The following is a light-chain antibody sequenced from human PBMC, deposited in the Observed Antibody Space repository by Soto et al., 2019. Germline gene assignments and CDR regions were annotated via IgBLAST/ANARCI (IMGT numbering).Light chain of an antibody. CDR1: QSVSSN. V-gene: IGKV3-15*01. Sequence: EIVMTQSPATLSVSGGERATLAFRASQSVSSNLAWYQQKPGQAPRLLIYGASTRATGIPARFSGSGSGTEFTLTISGLQSEDFATYYCQQYNNWPVTFGGGTKVDIK. CDR3: QQYNNWPVT. J-gene: IGKJ4*01. CDR2: GAS.